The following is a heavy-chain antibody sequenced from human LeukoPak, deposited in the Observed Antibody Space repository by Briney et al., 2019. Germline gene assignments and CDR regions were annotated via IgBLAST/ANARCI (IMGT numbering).Heavy chain of an antibody. D-gene: IGHD4-17*01. CDR3: ARGGTMTTVPL. CDR2: IFYSGST. CDR1: GGSISSYY. J-gene: IGHJ4*02. Sequence: SETLSLTCTVSGGSISSYYWSWIRQPPGKGLEWIGYIFYSGSTNYNPSLKSRVTISVDTSKNQFSLKLSSVTAAETAVYYCARGGTMTTVPLWGQGTLVTVSS. V-gene: IGHV4-59*08.